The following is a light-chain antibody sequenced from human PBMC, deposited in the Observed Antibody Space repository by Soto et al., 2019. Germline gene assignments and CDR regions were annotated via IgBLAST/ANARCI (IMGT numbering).Light chain of an antibody. V-gene: IGLV2-8*01. CDR1: SSDVGGYNY. CDR3: SSYAGSKHLV. J-gene: IGLJ2*01. Sequence: QSALTQPPSASGSRGQSVTISCTGTSSDVGGYNYVSWYQQHPGTAPKLLIYEVSKRPSGVPDRFSGSKSGNTASLTVSGLQAEDEADYFCSSYAGSKHLVVGGGTKLTVL. CDR2: EVS.